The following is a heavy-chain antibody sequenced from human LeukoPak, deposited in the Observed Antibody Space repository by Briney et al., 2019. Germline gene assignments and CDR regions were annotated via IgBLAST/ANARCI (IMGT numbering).Heavy chain of an antibody. CDR1: GFSFSSYT. Sequence: PGGSLRLSCSASGFSFSSYTMNWVRQAPGKGLEWVSSICSSSNYIYYADSVKGRFTISRDNAKNSLSLQMNSLRAEDTAVYYCARAKMFYYEGGTYYHAFDIWGQGTMVTVSS. D-gene: IGHD3-22*01. J-gene: IGHJ3*02. CDR2: ICSSSNYI. CDR3: ARAKMFYYEGGTYYHAFDI. V-gene: IGHV3-21*01.